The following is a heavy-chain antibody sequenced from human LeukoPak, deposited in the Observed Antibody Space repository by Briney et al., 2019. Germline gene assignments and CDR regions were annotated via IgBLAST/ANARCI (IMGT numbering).Heavy chain of an antibody. V-gene: IGHV4-59*11. CDR2: MYYSGIT. Sequence: TSETLSLTCSASGGSISGHYWSWIRQPPGKGLEWIGYMYYSGITNYNPSLKSRVTISADTSKNQFSLKLSSVTAADTAMYYCATYAKYGYYYYMDVWGKGTTVTVSS. CDR3: ATYAKYGYYYYMDV. CDR1: GGSISGHY. D-gene: IGHD2-8*01. J-gene: IGHJ6*03.